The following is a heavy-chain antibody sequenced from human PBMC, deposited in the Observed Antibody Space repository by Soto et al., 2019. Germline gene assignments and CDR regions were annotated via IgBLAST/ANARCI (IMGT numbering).Heavy chain of an antibody. CDR3: AGFARWFDP. J-gene: IGHJ5*02. CDR1: GDSISRSSYY. CDR2: IDYSGNT. D-gene: IGHD2-21*01. Sequence: SETLSFTCSVSGDSISRSSYYWGLVRQPPGRGLEWIGIIDYSGNTNYSPSLKSRVTISVDTSKNQFSLKLSSVTAADTAVYYCAGFARWFDPWGQGTLVNVS. V-gene: IGHV4-39*07.